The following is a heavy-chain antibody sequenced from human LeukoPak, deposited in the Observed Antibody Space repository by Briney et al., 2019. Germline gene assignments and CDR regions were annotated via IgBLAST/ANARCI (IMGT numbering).Heavy chain of an antibody. D-gene: IGHD1-26*01. CDR2: IYYSGST. V-gene: IGHV4-30-4*08. CDR1: GGSISSGDYY. CDR3: ARGGLSGSYYNWFDP. Sequence: SETLSLTCTVSGGSISSGDYYWSWIRQPPGKGLEWIGYIYYSGSTYYNPSLKSRVTISVDTSKNQFSLKLSSVTAADTAVYYCARGGLSGSYYNWFDPWGQGTLVTVSP. J-gene: IGHJ5*02.